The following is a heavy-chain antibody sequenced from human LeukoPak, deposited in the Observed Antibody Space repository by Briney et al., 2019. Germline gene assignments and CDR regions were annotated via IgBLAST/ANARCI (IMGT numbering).Heavy chain of an antibody. CDR1: GFTFNNYW. J-gene: IGHJ3*01. CDR3: ARYCNGDTCDGALDL. V-gene: IGHV3-74*01. D-gene: IGHD2-15*01. Sequence: GGSLRLSCVASGFTFNNYWVRWVRQVLGKDLVWVSRLFGDVGRTNYAHSMKGRFTISRNNVKNMVYLQTSSLTVEDTAVYYCARYCNGDTCDGALDLWGQGTLVTVSS. CDR2: LFGDVGRT.